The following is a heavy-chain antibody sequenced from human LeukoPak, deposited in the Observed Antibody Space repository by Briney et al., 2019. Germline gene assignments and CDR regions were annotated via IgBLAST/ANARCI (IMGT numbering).Heavy chain of an antibody. Sequence: ASVKVSCKASGYTFTGYYMHWVRHAPGQGLEWMLWINPNSGGTNYAQKFQGRVTMTRDTSISTAYMELSRLRSDDTAVYYCAREYDSSGYYPTGFDYWGQGTLVTVSS. CDR1: GYTFTGYY. D-gene: IGHD3-22*01. V-gene: IGHV1-2*02. CDR2: INPNSGGT. CDR3: AREYDSSGYYPTGFDY. J-gene: IGHJ4*02.